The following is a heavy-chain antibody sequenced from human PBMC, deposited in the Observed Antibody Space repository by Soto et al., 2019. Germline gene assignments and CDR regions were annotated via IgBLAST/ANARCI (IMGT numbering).Heavy chain of an antibody. V-gene: IGHV3-30-3*01. J-gene: IGHJ6*02. D-gene: IGHD3-16*01. CDR2: ISYDGRNK. Sequence: SCKASGYSFSNYAIHWVRQAPGKGLEWVAVISYDGRNKYYADSVKGRFTISRDNSKNTLYLQLNSLRAEDTAVYYCARDTGGGGEYYYYGLDVWGQGITDAVS. CDR3: ARDTGGGGEYYYYGLDV. CDR1: GYSFSNYA.